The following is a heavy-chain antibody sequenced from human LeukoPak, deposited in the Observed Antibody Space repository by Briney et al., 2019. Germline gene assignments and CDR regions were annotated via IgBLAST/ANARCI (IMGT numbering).Heavy chain of an antibody. CDR1: GFTFSSYS. CDR3: ARDHYDSSGYELDY. D-gene: IGHD3-22*01. J-gene: IGHJ4*02. V-gene: IGHV3-21*01. Sequence: PGGSLRLSCAASGFTFSSYSMNWVRQAPGKGLEWVSSISSSSSYIYCADSVKGRFTISRDNAKNSLYLQMNSLRAEDTAVYYCARDHYDSSGYELDYWGQGTLVTVSS. CDR2: ISSSSSYI.